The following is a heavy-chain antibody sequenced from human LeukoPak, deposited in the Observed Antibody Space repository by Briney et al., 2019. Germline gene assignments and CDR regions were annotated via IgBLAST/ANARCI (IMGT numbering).Heavy chain of an antibody. V-gene: IGHV1-46*01. Sequence: GASVQVSCQASGYTFTSYYMHWVRQAPGQGLEWMGIINPSGGSTSYAQKFQGRVTMARDTSTSTVYMELSSLRSEDTAVYYCARGSIAAAGSYWGQGTLVTVSS. CDR2: INPSGGST. CDR1: GYTFTSYY. D-gene: IGHD6-13*01. CDR3: ARGSIAAAGSY. J-gene: IGHJ4*02.